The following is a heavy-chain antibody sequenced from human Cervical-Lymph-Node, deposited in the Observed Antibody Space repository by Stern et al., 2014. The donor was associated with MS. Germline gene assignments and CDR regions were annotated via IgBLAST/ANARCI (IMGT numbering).Heavy chain of an antibody. CDR3: TRVQRERRALDHFDP. Sequence: QAQLVQSGAEVKKPGASVNVSCEASGFSFTTHYMHWIRQAPGEGLEWVGMINPNSGTTSYARQFQGRVIITRDTSTSTIYMELTGLRSEDTALYFCTRVQRERRALDHFDPWGQGTLVTVSS. D-gene: IGHD1-1*01. CDR1: GFSFTTHY. V-gene: IGHV1-46*03. J-gene: IGHJ5*02. CDR2: INPNSGTT.